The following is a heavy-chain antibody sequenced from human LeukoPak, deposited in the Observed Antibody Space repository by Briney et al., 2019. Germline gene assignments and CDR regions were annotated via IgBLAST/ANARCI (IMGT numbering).Heavy chain of an antibody. D-gene: IGHD6-6*01. CDR2: IYYSGST. J-gene: IGHJ4*02. CDR1: GGSISSGGYY. V-gene: IGHV4-31*03. CDR3: ARGRARIAARPGFDY. Sequence: SETLSLTCTVSGGSISSGGYYWSWIRQHPGKGLEWIGYIYYSGSTYYNPSLKSRVTISVDTSKNQFSLKLSSVTAADTAVYYCARGRARIAARPGFDYWGQGTLVTVSS.